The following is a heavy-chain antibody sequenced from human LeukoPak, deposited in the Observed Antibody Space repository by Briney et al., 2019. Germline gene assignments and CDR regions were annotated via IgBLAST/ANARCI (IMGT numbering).Heavy chain of an antibody. V-gene: IGHV4-59*08. CDR1: GGSISSYY. CDR2: IYYSGST. CDR3: ARNIPRYYDILTGYYDYYYGMDV. D-gene: IGHD3-9*01. Sequence: SETLSLTCTVSGGSISSYYWSWIRQPPGKGLEWIGYIYYSGSTNYNPSLKSRVTISVDTSKNQFSLKLSSVTAADTAVYYCARNIPRYYDILTGYYDYYYGMDVWGQGTTVTVSS. J-gene: IGHJ6*02.